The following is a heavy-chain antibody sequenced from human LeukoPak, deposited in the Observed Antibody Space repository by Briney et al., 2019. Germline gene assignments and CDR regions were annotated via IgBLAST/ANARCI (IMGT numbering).Heavy chain of an antibody. Sequence: PGGSLRLSCAASGFTFSTYGMHWVRQAPGKGLEWVAVISYDGSNKYYADSVKGRFTISRDSSQNTVDLQMNSLRAEDTAVYYCAKAHDFSTTYFDYWGQGTLVTVSS. CDR2: ISYDGSNK. J-gene: IGHJ4*02. CDR3: AKAHDFSTTYFDY. V-gene: IGHV3-30*18. D-gene: IGHD3/OR15-3a*01. CDR1: GFTFSTYG.